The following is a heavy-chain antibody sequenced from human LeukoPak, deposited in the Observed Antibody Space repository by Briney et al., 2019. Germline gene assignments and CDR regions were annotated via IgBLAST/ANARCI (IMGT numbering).Heavy chain of an antibody. V-gene: IGHV3-7*04. CDR1: GFTFSSYW. CDR2: IKQDGSEK. J-gene: IGHJ4*02. CDR3: AREESVAAIFFDY. Sequence: PGGSLRLSCAASGFTFSSYWVSWVRQAPGKGLEWVANIKQDGSEKYYVDSVKGRFTISRDNAKNSLYLQMNSLRAEDTAVYYCAREESVAAIFFDYWGQGTLVTVSS. D-gene: IGHD2-15*01.